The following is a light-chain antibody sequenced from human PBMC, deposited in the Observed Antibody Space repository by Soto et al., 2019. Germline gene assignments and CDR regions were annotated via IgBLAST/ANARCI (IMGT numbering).Light chain of an antibody. Sequence: QSVLTQPPSVSGAPGQRVTISCTGSSSDIGAGHDVHWYQQLPGTAPKLLIYGNSNRPSGVPDRFSGSKSGTSASLAITGLQAEDEAGYYCQSYDISLSGSVVFGGGTKLTVL. CDR1: SSDIGAGHD. V-gene: IGLV1-40*01. J-gene: IGLJ2*01. CDR3: QSYDISLSGSVV. CDR2: GNS.